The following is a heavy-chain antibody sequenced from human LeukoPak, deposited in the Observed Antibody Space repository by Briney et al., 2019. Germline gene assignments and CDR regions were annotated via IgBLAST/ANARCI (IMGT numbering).Heavy chain of an antibody. CDR3: AREVRLRSYYYMDV. CDR1: GGSISSYY. CDR2: IYYSGST. J-gene: IGHJ6*03. V-gene: IGHV4-59*01. D-gene: IGHD3-22*01. Sequence: SETLSLTCTVSGGSISSYYWSWIRQPPGMGLEWIGYIYYSGSTNYNPSLKSRVTISVDTSKNQFSLKLSSVTAADTAVYYCAREVRLRSYYYMDVWGKGTTVTVSS.